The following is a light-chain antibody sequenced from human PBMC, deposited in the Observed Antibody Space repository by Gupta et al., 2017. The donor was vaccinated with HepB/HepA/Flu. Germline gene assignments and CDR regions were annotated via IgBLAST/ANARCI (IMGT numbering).Light chain of an antibody. CDR3: HQYYSTSHT. Sequence: DIVMTQSPDSLVVSLGERATINCKSSQSVLYSSNNKNYLAWYQQKPGQPPKLLIYWASTRESGVPDRFSGSGSGTDFTLTISSRQAEDVAVYYGHQYYSTSHTFGQGTKLGSN. CDR2: WAS. CDR1: QSVLYSSNNKNY. V-gene: IGKV4-1*01. J-gene: IGKJ2*01.